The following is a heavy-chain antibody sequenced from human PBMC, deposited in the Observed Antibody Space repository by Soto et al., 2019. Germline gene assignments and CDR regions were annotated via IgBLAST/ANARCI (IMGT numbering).Heavy chain of an antibody. V-gene: IGHV3-23*01. CDR1: GFTFSSYA. CDR2: ISGSGGST. Sequence: EVQLLESGGGLVQPGGSLRLSCAASGFTFSSYAMSWVRQAPGKGLEWVSTISGSGGSTYYADSVKGRFTISRDNAKNTLNLQMNGLRAEDTAVYYCAKDSLPDWYFDLWGRGTLGTVSS. J-gene: IGHJ2*01. CDR3: AKDSLPDWYFDL.